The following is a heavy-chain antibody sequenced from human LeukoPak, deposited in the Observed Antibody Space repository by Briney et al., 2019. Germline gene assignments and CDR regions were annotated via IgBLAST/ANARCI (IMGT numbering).Heavy chain of an antibody. CDR3: AKLTVAGRDFDY. CDR2: ISYDGSNK. J-gene: IGHJ4*02. Sequence: GGSLRLSCASSGFTFSSYGMHWVRQAPGKGLEWVAVISYDGSNKYYADSVKGRFTISRDNSKNTLYLQMNSLRADDTAVYYCAKLTVAGRDFDYWGQGTLVTVSS. V-gene: IGHV3-30*18. CDR1: GFTFSSYG. D-gene: IGHD6-19*01.